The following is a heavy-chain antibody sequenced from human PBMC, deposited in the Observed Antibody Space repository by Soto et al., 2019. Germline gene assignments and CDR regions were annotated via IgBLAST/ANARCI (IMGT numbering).Heavy chain of an antibody. Sequence: ASVKVSCKASRYTFTSYDINWVRQATGQGLEWMGWMNPNSGNTGYAQKFQGRVTMTRNTSISTAYMELSSLRSEDTAVYYCARGILYNYYYYGMDVWGQGTTVTVSS. V-gene: IGHV1-8*01. J-gene: IGHJ6*02. CDR3: ARGILYNYYYYGMDV. D-gene: IGHD2-8*01. CDR1: RYTFTSYD. CDR2: MNPNSGNT.